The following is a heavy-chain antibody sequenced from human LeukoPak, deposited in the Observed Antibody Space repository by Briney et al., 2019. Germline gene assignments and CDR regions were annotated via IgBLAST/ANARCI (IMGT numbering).Heavy chain of an antibody. V-gene: IGHV4-61*02. J-gene: IGHJ3*02. Sequence: SQSLTLTCTVSGGSISSGTLYWSCIRQPAGQELEWVGRSYTGRSSNYNPSLKRRITISVDAYNNQYSLKLSTVTAADTAVYYRAREKADGESKQPDAFDIWGKGTMVTVSS. CDR3: AREKADGESKQPDAFDI. CDR1: GGSISSGTLY. CDR2: SYTGRSS. D-gene: IGHD3-10*01.